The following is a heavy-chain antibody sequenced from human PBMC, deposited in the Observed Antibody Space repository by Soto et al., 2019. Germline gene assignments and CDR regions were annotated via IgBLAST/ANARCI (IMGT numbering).Heavy chain of an antibody. CDR2: ISYDGSNK. V-gene: IGHV3-30*03. D-gene: IGHD2-2*01. CDR3: ARGQLADIVVVPAAMPDYYYRDG. Sequence: WGSLRLSYAASGFSLSGYGMYWVHQAPGKGLEWVAVISYDGSNKYYADSVKGRFTISRDNSKNTLYLQMNSLRAEDTAVYYCARGQLADIVVVPAAMPDYYYRDGWGKGTTVTVSS. CDR1: GFSLSGYG. J-gene: IGHJ6*03.